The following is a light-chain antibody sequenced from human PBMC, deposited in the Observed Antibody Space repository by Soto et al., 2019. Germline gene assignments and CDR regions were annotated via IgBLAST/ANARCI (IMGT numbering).Light chain of an antibody. CDR1: QSLIYSNGKTY. V-gene: IGKV2-30*01. CDR3: MEGTPS. Sequence: VLTQSPLSLPVTLGQPASISCKSSQSLIYSNGKTYLNWYQQRPGQVPRRIIYQVSNRESGVPDRFSGSGSGSGTDFTLKLXXXXXXXVGVYYCMEGTPSFGQGTKVE. CDR2: QVS. J-gene: IGKJ1*01.